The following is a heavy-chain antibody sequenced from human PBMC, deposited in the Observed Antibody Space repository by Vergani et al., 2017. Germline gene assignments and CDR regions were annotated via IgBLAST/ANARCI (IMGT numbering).Heavy chain of an antibody. Sequence: QVQLVQSGAEVKKPGSSVKVSCKASGGTFSSYAISWVRQAPGQGLEWMGRIIPIFGTANYAQKFQGRVTITADESTSTAYMELSSLRSEDTAVYYCARDWLGSRSYYRASGWYAYYYGMDVWGQGTTVTVSS. V-gene: IGHV1-69*13. J-gene: IGHJ6*02. CDR1: GGTFSSYA. D-gene: IGHD3-10*01. CDR3: ARDWLGSRSYYRASGWYAYYYGMDV. CDR2: IIPIFGTA.